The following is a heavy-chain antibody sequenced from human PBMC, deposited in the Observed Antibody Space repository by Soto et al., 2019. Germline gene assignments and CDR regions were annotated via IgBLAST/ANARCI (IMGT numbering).Heavy chain of an antibody. D-gene: IGHD4-4*01. Sequence: SETLSLTCTVSGGSISSYYWSWIRQPPGKGLEWIGYIYYSGSTNYNPSLKSRVTISVDASKNQFSLKLSSVTAADTAVYYCARELGISNYYLDYWGQGTLVTVSS. V-gene: IGHV4-59*01. CDR2: IYYSGST. CDR3: ARELGISNYYLDY. CDR1: GGSISSYY. J-gene: IGHJ4*02.